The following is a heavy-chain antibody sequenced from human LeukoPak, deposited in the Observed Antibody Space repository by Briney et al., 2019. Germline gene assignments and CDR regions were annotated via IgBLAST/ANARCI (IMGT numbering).Heavy chain of an antibody. CDR1: GGSINTYY. CDR2: IKHSGGT. D-gene: IGHD6-13*01. V-gene: IGHV4-34*01. CDR3: ARRASSSWYNRFFYFDL. Sequence: SETLSLTCTVSGGSINTYYWSWVRQSPGKGLEWIGEIKHSGGTNYSPSLKSRVTISVDTSKNQISLKMISVTAADTAVYYCARRASSSWYNRFFYFDLWGQGTLVTVSS. J-gene: IGHJ4*02.